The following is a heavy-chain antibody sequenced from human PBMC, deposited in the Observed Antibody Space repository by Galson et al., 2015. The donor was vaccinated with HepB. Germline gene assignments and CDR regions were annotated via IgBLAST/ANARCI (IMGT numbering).Heavy chain of an antibody. D-gene: IGHD6-6*01. CDR2: INPNSGGT. Sequence: SVKVPCKAPGYTFTGYYMQWGRQAPGQGLEWMGWINPNSGGTNYAQKFQGRVTMTRDTSISTAYMELSRLKSDDTAVYYCARDRRSSSILRWFDTWGQGTLVTVSS. CDR1: GYTFTGYY. J-gene: IGHJ5*01. V-gene: IGHV1-2*02. CDR3: ARDRRSSSILRWFDT.